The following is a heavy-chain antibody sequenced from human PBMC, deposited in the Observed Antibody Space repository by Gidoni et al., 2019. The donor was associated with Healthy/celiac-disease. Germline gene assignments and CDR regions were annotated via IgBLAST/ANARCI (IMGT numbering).Heavy chain of an antibody. CDR1: GYSFTSYW. CDR3: ARLGVLMVYAPLGYGMDV. D-gene: IGHD2-8*01. Sequence: EVQLVQSGAEVKKPGESLRISGKGSGYSFTSYWISWVRQMPGKGLEWMGRIDPSDSYTNYSPSFQGHVTISADKSINTAYLQWSSLKASDTAMYYCARLGVLMVYAPLGYGMDVWGQGTTVTVSS. CDR2: IDPSDSYT. V-gene: IGHV5-10-1*03. J-gene: IGHJ6*02.